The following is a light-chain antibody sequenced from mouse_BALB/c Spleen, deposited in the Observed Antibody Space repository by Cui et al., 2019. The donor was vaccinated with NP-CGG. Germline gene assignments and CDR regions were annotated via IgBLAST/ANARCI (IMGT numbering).Light chain of an antibody. CDR2: GTN. CDR1: TGAVTTSNY. CDR3: ALWYSNHWV. Sequence: AVVMQEAAATTSPGETVTLTCRSNTGAVTTSNYANWVQEKPDHLFTGLIGGTNNRPPGVPARFSGSLIGDKAALTITGAQTEDEAIYFCALWYSNHWVFGGGTKLTVL. J-gene: IGLJ1*01. V-gene: IGLV1*01.